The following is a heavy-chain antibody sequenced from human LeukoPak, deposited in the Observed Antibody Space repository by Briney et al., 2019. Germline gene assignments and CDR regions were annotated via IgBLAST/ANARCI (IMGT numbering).Heavy chain of an antibody. D-gene: IGHD4-17*01. J-gene: IGHJ4*02. V-gene: IGHV3-7*01. CDR1: GFKFSSNW. CDR3: AREGPSVTPYY. Sequence: PGGSLRLSCAASGFKFSSNWMSWGRQAPGKGLEWVANIKQDGSEKYYVDSVKGRFTISRDNAKNSLYLQMNSLRAEDTAVYYCAREGPSVTPYYWGQGTLVTVSS. CDR2: IKQDGSEK.